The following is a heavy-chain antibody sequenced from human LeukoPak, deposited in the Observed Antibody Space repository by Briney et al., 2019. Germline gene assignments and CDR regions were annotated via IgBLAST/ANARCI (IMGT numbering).Heavy chain of an antibody. J-gene: IGHJ4*02. CDR2: ISYDGSNK. CDR1: GFTFSSYA. CDR3: ARRYDGFDY. D-gene: IGHD3-3*01. V-gene: IGHV3-30-3*01. Sequence: GGSLRLSCAASGFTFSSYAMSWVRQAPGKGLEWVAVISYDGSNKYYADSVKGRFSISRDNSENTLYLQMNSLRADDTAVYYCARRYDGFDYWGQGTLVTVSS.